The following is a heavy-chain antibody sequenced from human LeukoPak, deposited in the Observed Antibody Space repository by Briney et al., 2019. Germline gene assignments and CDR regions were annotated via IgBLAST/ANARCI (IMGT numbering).Heavy chain of an antibody. CDR1: GGSISSYY. CDR2: IYYSGST. V-gene: IGHV4-59*01. D-gene: IGHD3-22*01. J-gene: IGHJ4*02. CDR3: AREDSSGYYPYFDY. Sequence: SETLSLNCTVSGGSISSYYWSWIRQPPGKGLEWIGYIYYSGSTNYNPSLESRVTISVDTSKNQFSLKLSSVTAADTAVYYCAREDSSGYYPYFDYWGQGTLVTVSS.